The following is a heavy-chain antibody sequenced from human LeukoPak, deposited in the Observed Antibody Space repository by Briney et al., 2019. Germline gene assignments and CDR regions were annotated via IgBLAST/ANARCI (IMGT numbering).Heavy chain of an antibody. Sequence: GGSLRLSCAASGFTFTNYIIHWVRQAPGKGLEWVTVSSYDGGNPFYADSVKGRFTISADISKNTLYLEMNNVRSEDTAIYYCASHPLNTWSHPYLDYWGQGAQVTVSS. CDR2: SSYDGGNP. V-gene: IGHV3-30-3*01. CDR3: ASHPLNTWSHPYLDY. CDR1: GFTFTNYI. J-gene: IGHJ4*02. D-gene: IGHD1/OR15-1a*01.